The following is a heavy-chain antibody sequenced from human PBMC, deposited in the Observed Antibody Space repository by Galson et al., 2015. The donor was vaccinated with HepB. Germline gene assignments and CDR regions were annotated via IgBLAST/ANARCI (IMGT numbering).Heavy chain of an antibody. J-gene: IGHJ3*02. CDR1: GFTFSSYA. D-gene: IGHD3-22*01. V-gene: IGHV3-30-3*01. CDR3: AREGLGYYYDSSGPHDAFDI. CDR2: ISYDGSNK. Sequence: SLRLSCAASGFTFSSYAMHWVRQAPGKGLEWVAVISYDGSNKYYADSVKGRFTISRDNSKNTLYLQMNSLRAEDTAVYYCAREGLGYYYDSSGPHDAFDIWGQGTMVTVSS.